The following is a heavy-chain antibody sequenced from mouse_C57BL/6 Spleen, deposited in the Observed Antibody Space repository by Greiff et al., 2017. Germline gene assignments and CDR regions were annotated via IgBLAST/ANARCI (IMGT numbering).Heavy chain of an antibody. CDR1: GYTFTDYY. CDR2: INPNNGGT. V-gene: IGHV1-26*01. Sequence: EVQLQQSGPELVKPGASVKISCKASGYTFTDYYMNWVKQSHGKSLEWIGDINPNNGGTSYNQKFKGKATLTVDKSSSTAYMELRSLPSEDSAVYYCARLGFYAMDYWGQGTSVTVSS. J-gene: IGHJ4*01. CDR3: ARLGFYAMDY.